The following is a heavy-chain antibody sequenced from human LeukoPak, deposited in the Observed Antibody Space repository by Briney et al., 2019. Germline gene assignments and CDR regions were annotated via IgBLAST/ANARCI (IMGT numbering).Heavy chain of an antibody. Sequence: GGSLRLSCAASGFTFSSYGMHWVRQAPGKGLEWVAFIRYDGSNKYYADSVKGRFAISRDNSKNTLYLQMNSLRAEDTAVYYCAKDHLYYYYGSGSPLDAWGQGTLVTVSS. J-gene: IGHJ5*02. V-gene: IGHV3-30*02. D-gene: IGHD3-10*01. CDR1: GFTFSSYG. CDR3: AKDHLYYYYGSGSPLDA. CDR2: IRYDGSNK.